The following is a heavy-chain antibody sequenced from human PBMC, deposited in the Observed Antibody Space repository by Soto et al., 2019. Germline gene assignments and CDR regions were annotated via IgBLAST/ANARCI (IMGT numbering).Heavy chain of an antibody. V-gene: IGHV3-30*18. CDR3: AKGDCGGACYSFDAFDS. CDR1: GFTFSSYG. J-gene: IGHJ3*02. D-gene: IGHD2-21*02. CDR2: ISYDGSNK. Sequence: QVQLVESGGGVVQPGRSLRLSCAASGFTFSSYGMHWVRQAPGKGLEWVAVISYDGSNKYYADSVKGRFTISRDNSKNTLYLQMSSWRDEASAVCYCAKGDCGGACYSFDAFDSWGQGTMVTVSS.